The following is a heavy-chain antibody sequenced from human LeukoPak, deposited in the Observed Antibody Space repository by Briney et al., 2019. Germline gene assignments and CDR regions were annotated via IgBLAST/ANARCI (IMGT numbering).Heavy chain of an antibody. V-gene: IGHV3-30*03. J-gene: IGHJ4*02. CDR3: ARKGQSEDYGKPD. CDR2: ISYDGSNK. CDR1: GFTFSSYG. D-gene: IGHD4-17*01. Sequence: PGRSLRLSCAASGFTFSSYGMHWVRQAPGKGLEWVAVISYDGSNKYYADSVKGRFTISRDNSKNTLHLQMNSLKAEDTAVYYCARKGQSEDYGKPDWGQGTLVTVSS.